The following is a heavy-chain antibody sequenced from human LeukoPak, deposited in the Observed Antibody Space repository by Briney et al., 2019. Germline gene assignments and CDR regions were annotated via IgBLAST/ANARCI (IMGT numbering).Heavy chain of an antibody. Sequence: PGRSLRLSCAASGFTFSSYAMHSVRQAPGKGLEWVAVISYDGSNKYYADSVKGRFTISRDNSKNTLYLQMNSLRAEDTAVYYCARAVGDFGTHLDYWGQGTLVTVSS. J-gene: IGHJ4*02. V-gene: IGHV3-30*01. CDR1: GFTFSSYA. CDR2: ISYDGSNK. CDR3: ARAVGDFGTHLDY. D-gene: IGHD3-3*01.